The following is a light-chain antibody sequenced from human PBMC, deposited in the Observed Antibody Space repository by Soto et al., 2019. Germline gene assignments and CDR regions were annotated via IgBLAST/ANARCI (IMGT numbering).Light chain of an antibody. V-gene: IGKV3-20*01. J-gene: IGKJ2*01. Sequence: EVVLTQSPVTLSLSPGERATLSCRGSQSINNNYLAWYQQRPGQAPRLLIYGSSDRATGIPDRFSGSGSGTDFTLTISRLEPEDFAVYYCHQYGSSPPYTFGQGTKLEI. CDR3: HQYGSSPPYT. CDR1: QSINNNY. CDR2: GSS.